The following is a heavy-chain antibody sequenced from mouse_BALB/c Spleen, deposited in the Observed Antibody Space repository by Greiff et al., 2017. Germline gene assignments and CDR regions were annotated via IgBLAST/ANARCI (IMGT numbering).Heavy chain of an antibody. CDR2: IYPGDGDT. J-gene: IGHJ3*01. CDR1: GYAFSSYW. Sequence: QVQLQQSGAELVRPGSSVKISCKASGYAFSSYWMNWVKQRPGQGLEWIGQIYPGDGDTNYNGKFKGKATLTADKSSSTAYMQLSSLTSEDSAVYFCAAHYGNLFAYWGQGTLVTVSA. D-gene: IGHD2-1*01. CDR3: AAHYGNLFAY. V-gene: IGHV1-80*01.